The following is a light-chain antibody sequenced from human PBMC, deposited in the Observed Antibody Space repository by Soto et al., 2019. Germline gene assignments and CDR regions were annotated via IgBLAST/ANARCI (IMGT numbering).Light chain of an antibody. CDR1: RSISRT. CDR2: DAS. V-gene: IGKV3-15*01. Sequence: EIVLTQSPDTLSVSAGERATLSCRASRSISRTLAWYQQKSGQPPRLLIYDASTRATGFPARFSGSGSGTEFTLTIRSLQSEDFALYYCHQYNNWPWTVGQGTKVDIK. CDR3: HQYNNWPWT. J-gene: IGKJ1*01.